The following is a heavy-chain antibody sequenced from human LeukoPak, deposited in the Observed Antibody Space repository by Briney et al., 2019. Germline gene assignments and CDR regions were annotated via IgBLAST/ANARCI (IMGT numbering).Heavy chain of an antibody. CDR2: INPNSGGT. D-gene: IGHD6-19*01. V-gene: IGHV1-2*02. CDR3: TRQRSGWPLDF. J-gene: IGHJ4*02. CDR1: GYTFTGYY. Sequence: ASVKVSCKASGYTFTGYYMHWVRQAPGQGLEWMGWINPNSGGTNYAQKFQGRVTMTRDTSISTAYLQWSSLKAPDTAMYYCTRQRSGWPLDFWGQGTLVTVSS.